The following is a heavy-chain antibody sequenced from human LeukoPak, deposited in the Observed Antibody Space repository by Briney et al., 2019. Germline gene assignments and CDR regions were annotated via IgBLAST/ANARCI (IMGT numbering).Heavy chain of an antibody. CDR1: GYSFTGYY. CDR2: INPHSGGT. V-gene: IGHV1-2*02. J-gene: IGHJ4*02. CDR3: ARGGGYCSGGSCYSDY. D-gene: IGHD2-15*01. Sequence: VASVTVSCKASGYSFTGYYIYWVRQAPGQGLEWMGWINPHSGGTNYAQKFQGRVTMTRDTSISTAYMELSRLRSDDTAVYYCARGGGYCSGGSCYSDYWGQGTLVTVSS.